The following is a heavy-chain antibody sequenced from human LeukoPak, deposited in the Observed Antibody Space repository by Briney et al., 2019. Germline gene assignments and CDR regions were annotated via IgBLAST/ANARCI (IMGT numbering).Heavy chain of an antibody. CDR1: GFTFDDYA. V-gene: IGHV3-9*01. D-gene: IGHD3-22*01. CDR2: ISWNSGSI. J-gene: IGHJ3*02. Sequence: GGSLRLSCAASGFTFDDYAMHWVRQAPGKGLEWVSGISWNSGSIGYADSVKGRFTISRDNAKNSLYLQMNSLRAEDTALYYCAKEHYYDSSGQGRDIRGQGTMVTVSS. CDR3: AKEHYYDSSGQGRDI.